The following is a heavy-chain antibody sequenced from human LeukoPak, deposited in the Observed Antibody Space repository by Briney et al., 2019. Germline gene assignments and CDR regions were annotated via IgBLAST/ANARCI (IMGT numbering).Heavy chain of an antibody. Sequence: GGSLRLSCAASGFSFSSYSMNWVRQAPGKGLEWVSSISSSSSYIYYADSVKGRFTISRDNAKNSLYLQMNSLRAEDTAVYYCARDPRGFYYDSSGYYYDNWFDPWGQGTLVTVSS. J-gene: IGHJ5*02. CDR3: ARDPRGFYYDSSGYYYDNWFDP. D-gene: IGHD3-22*01. V-gene: IGHV3-21*01. CDR1: GFSFSSYS. CDR2: ISSSSSYI.